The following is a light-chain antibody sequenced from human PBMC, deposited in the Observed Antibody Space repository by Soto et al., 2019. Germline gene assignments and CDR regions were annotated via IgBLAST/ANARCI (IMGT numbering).Light chain of an antibody. Sequence: EIVLTHSPDTLSLSPGERATLSCRASQSVYNNYLAWYQQKPGQAPRPLIYGASSRATGIPDRFSGSVSGTEWARSISRLEPEDSAVYYCQQYGSSLTVGGGTQVDIK. CDR3: QQYGSSLT. CDR1: QSVYNNY. V-gene: IGKV3-20*01. CDR2: GAS. J-gene: IGKJ4*01.